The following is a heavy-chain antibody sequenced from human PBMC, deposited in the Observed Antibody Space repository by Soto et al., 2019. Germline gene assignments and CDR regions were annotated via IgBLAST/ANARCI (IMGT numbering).Heavy chain of an antibody. D-gene: IGHD3-3*01. CDR3: AGSRESKGVDY. J-gene: IGHJ4*02. CDR1: GGSISSYC. Sequence: SETLSLTCTVSGGSISSYCWSWIRQPPGKGLEWIGYIYYSGSTNYNPSLKSRVTISVDTSTNQSSLKLSSVTTADTAAYYCAGSRESKGVDYWGQGTLVTVSS. V-gene: IGHV4-59*01. CDR2: IYYSGST.